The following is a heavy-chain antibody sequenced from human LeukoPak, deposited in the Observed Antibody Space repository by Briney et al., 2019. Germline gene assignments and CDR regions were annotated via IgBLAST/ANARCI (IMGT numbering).Heavy chain of an antibody. CDR3: AKLTNYYDSSGYPGGDAFDI. D-gene: IGHD3-22*01. V-gene: IGHV3-9*01. CDR1: GFTFDDYA. Sequence: GGSLRLSCAASGFTFDDYAMHRVRQAPGKGLEWVSGISWNSGSIGYADSVKGRFTISRDNAKNSLYLQMNSLRAEDTALYYCAKLTNYYDSSGYPGGDAFDIWGQGTMVTASS. J-gene: IGHJ3*02. CDR2: ISWNSGSI.